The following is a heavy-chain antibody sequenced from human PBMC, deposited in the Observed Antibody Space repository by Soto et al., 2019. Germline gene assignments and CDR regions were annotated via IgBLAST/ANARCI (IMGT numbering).Heavy chain of an antibody. V-gene: IGHV3-30-3*01. CDR2: ISEDGSKK. J-gene: IGHJ3*01. D-gene: IGHD3-22*01. CDR1: GFTFSAYI. CDR3: VRVGGSGYSDGFGF. Sequence: GGSLRLSCAASGFTFSAYIMHWVRQAPGKGLEWVALISEDGSKKYYADSVKGRFTISRDNSKNTMYLQVNSLRAEDTSVYYCVRVGGSGYSDGFGFWGQGTMVTV.